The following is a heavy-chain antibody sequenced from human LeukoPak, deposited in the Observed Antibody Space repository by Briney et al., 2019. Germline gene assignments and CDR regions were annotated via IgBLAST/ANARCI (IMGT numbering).Heavy chain of an antibody. V-gene: IGHV3-30*03. Sequence: GRSLRLSCAASGFTFSTYGMHWVRQAPGKGLEWVAVISYDGSNKYYADSVKGRFTISRDNSDNTLYLQMNSLTAEDTAVYYCARGHSGGVWGQGTLVTVFS. CDR1: GFTFSTYG. J-gene: IGHJ4*02. CDR3: ARGHSGGV. CDR2: ISYDGSNK. D-gene: IGHD4-23*01.